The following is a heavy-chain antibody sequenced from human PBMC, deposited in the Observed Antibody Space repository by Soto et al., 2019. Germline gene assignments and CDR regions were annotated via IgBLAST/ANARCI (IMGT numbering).Heavy chain of an antibody. V-gene: IGHV3-7*05. J-gene: IGHJ6*02. Sequence: GGSLRLSCAASGFTFSSYWMSWVRQAPGKGLEWVANIKQDGSEKYYVESVKGRFTISRDNAKNSLYLQMNSLRAEDTAVYYCARDSGSITIFGVVTRGGGGMDVWGQGTTVTVSS. D-gene: IGHD3-3*01. CDR3: ARDSGSITIFGVVTRGGGGMDV. CDR2: IKQDGSEK. CDR1: GFTFSSYW.